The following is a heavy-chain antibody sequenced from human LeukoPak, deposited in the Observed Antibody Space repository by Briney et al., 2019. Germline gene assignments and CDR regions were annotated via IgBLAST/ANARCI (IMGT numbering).Heavy chain of an antibody. V-gene: IGHV1-18*04. J-gene: IGHJ5*02. CDR1: GYTFTSYG. CDR3: ARDGELGAALGGASYFWLDP. D-gene: IGHD6-25*01. Sequence: ATVKVSCKASGYTFTSYGFNWVRQAPGHRLEWMGWISGKDGRTRYAQKFQGRGTMTIDTSTSTAYMELRSLTSDDTAVYYCARDGELGAALGGASYFWLDPWGQGTLVTVSS. CDR2: ISGKDGRT.